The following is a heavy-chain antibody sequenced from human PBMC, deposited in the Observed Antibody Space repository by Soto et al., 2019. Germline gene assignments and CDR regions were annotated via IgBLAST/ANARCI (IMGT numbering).Heavy chain of an antibody. CDR2: INAGNGNT. V-gene: IGHV1-3*05. D-gene: IGHD2-15*01. CDR1: GYTFTSYA. Sequence: QVQLVQSGAEEKKPGASVKVSCKASGYTFTSYAMHWVRQAPGQRLEWKGWINAGNGNTKYSQKFQGRVTITRDTSASTAYMELSSLRSEDTAMYYCARVGGWFFPDYWGQGTLVTVSS. J-gene: IGHJ4*02. CDR3: ARVGGWFFPDY.